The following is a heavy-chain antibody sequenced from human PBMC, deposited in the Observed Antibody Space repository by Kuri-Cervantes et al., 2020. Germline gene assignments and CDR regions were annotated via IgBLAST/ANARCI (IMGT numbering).Heavy chain of an antibody. V-gene: IGHV4-39*01. CDR2: IYYSGST. D-gene: IGHD3-10*02. CDR1: GGSISSSSYY. J-gene: IGHJ4*02. CDR3: ASGAMVGGSDY. Sequence: SETLSLTCTVSGGSISSSSYYWGWIRQPPGKGLEWIGSIYYSGSTYYNPSLKSRVTISVDTSKNQFSLKLSSVTAADTAVYYCASGAMVGGSDYWGQGTLVTVSS.